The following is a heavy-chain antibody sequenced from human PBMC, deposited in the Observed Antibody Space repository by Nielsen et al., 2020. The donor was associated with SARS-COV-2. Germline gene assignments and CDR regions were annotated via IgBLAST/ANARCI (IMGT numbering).Heavy chain of an antibody. Sequence: WVRQAPGQGLEWMGWISAYNGNTNYAQKLQGRVTMTTDTSTSTAYMELRSLRSDDTAVYYCARDKEQWLDGYYYYGMDAWGQGTTVTVSS. V-gene: IGHV1-18*01. J-gene: IGHJ6*02. D-gene: IGHD6-19*01. CDR3: ARDKEQWLDGYYYYGMDA. CDR2: ISAYNGNT.